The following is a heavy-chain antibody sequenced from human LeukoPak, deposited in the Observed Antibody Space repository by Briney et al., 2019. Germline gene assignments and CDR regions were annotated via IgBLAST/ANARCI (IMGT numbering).Heavy chain of an antibody. Sequence: SETLSLTCTVSGGSISSSSYYWGWIRQPPGKGLEWIGSIYYSGSTYYNPSLKSRVTISVDTSKNQFSLKLSSVTAADTAVYYCARGGRWLPLYFQHWGQGTLVTVSS. CDR1: GGSISSSSYY. D-gene: IGHD5-24*01. CDR3: ARGGRWLPLYFQH. V-gene: IGHV4-39*07. J-gene: IGHJ1*01. CDR2: IYYSGST.